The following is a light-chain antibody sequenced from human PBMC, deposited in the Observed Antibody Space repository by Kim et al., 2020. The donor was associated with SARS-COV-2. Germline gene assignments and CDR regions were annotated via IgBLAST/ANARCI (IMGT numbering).Light chain of an antibody. V-gene: IGKV3-20*01. Sequence: LSLSPGERATLSCRASQSVSRSYLAWYQQKPGQAPRLLIYGASSRATGIPDRFSGSGSGTDFTLTISILEPEDFAVYYCQQYDTFGQGTKLEI. J-gene: IGKJ2*01. CDR1: QSVSRSY. CDR2: GAS. CDR3: QQYDT.